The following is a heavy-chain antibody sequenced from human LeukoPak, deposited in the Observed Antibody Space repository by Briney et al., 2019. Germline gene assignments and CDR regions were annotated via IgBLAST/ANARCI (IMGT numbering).Heavy chain of an antibody. CDR2: MNPSSGNT. CDR1: GYTFTSYD. V-gene: IGHV1-8*01. CDR3: AAHTYYYSSGSFAY. Sequence: ASVTVSCKASGYTFTSYDINWVRQATGQGPEWMGWMNPSSGNTGYAQRFQGRVTMTRDTSTNTAYLELSSPRSDDTAVYYCAAHTYYYSSGSFAYWGQGTLVTVSS. D-gene: IGHD3-10*01. J-gene: IGHJ4*02.